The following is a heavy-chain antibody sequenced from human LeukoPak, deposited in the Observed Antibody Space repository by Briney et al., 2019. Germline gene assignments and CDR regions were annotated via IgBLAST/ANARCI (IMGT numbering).Heavy chain of an antibody. CDR2: INPNSGGT. Sequence: ASVKVSCKASGYTFTGYYMHWVRQAPGQGLEWMGWINPNSGGTNYAQKFQGWVTMTRDTSISTAYMELSRLRSDDTAVYYCARGEVTTDFYYYGMDVWAKGPRSPSP. CDR1: GYTFTGYY. J-gene: IGHJ6*02. CDR3: ARGEVTTDFYYYGMDV. V-gene: IGHV1-2*04. D-gene: IGHD4-17*01.